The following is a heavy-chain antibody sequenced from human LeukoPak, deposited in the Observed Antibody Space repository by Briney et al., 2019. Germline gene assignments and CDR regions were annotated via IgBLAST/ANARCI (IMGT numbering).Heavy chain of an antibody. J-gene: IGHJ4*02. CDR3: ARVYYYGSGSNFFDY. V-gene: IGHV4-39*07. Sequence: PSETLSLTCTVSGGSISSSSYYWGWIRQPPGKGLEWIGSIYYSGSTYYNPSLKSRVTISVDTSKNQFSLKLSSVTAADTAVYYCARVYYYGSGSNFFDYWGQGTLVTVSS. D-gene: IGHD3-10*01. CDR2: IYYSGST. CDR1: GGSISSSSYY.